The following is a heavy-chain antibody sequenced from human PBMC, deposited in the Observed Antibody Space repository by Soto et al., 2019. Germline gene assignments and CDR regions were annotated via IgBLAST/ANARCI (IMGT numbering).Heavy chain of an antibody. CDR2: ISAYNGNT. CDR1: GYTFTSYG. V-gene: IGHV1-18*01. CDR3: ARTKILRLRPNPPDAFDI. J-gene: IGHJ3*02. Sequence: GASVKVSCKASGYTFTSYGISWVRQAPGQGLEWMGWISAYNGNTNYAQKLQGRVTMTTDTSTSTAYMELRSLRSDDTAVYYCARTKILRLRPNPPDAFDIWGQGTMVTVSS. D-gene: IGHD3-16*01.